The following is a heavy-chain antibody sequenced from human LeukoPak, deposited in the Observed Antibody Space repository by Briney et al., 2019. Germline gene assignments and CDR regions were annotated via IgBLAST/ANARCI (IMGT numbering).Heavy chain of an antibody. V-gene: IGHV1-69*13. Sequence: SVKVSCKASGGTFSSYAISWVRQAPGQGLEWMGGIIPIFGTANYAQKFQGRVTITADESTSTAYMELSSLRSEDTAVYYCAILGSYSNYHYYYGMDIWGQGTTVTVSS. CDR2: IIPIFGTA. J-gene: IGHJ6*02. D-gene: IGHD4-11*01. CDR1: GGTFSSYA. CDR3: AILGSYSNYHYYYGMDI.